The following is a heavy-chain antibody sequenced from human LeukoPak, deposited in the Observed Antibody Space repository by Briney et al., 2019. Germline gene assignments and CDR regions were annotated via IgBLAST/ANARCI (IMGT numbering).Heavy chain of an antibody. CDR1: GFTFSSYG. CDR2: IRYDGSNK. D-gene: IGHD3-16*01. V-gene: IGHV3-30*02. J-gene: IGHJ4*02. CDR3: TKDQRLGGSLFDY. Sequence: PGGSLRLSCAASGFTFSSYGMHWVRQAPGKGLEWVAFIRYDGSNKYYADSVKGRFTISRDNSKNTLYLQMNSLRAEDTAIYYCTKDQRLGGSLFDYWGQGTLVTVSS.